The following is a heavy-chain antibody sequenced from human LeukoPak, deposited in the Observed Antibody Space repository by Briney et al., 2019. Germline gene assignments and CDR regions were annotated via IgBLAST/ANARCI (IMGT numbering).Heavy chain of an antibody. CDR2: ISYDGSNK. D-gene: IGHD2-15*01. CDR1: GFTFSSYG. CDR3: ASHCSGGSCLGG. V-gene: IGHV3-30*03. J-gene: IGHJ4*02. Sequence: PGGSLRLSCAASGFTFSSYGMHWVRQAPGKGLEWVAVISYDGSNKYYADSVKGRFTISRDNSKNTLYLQMNSLRAEDTAVYYCASHCSGGSCLGGWGQGTLVTVSS.